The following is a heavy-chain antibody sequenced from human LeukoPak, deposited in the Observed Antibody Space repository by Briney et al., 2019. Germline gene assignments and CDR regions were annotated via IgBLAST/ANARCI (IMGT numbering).Heavy chain of an antibody. D-gene: IGHD2-2*01. Sequence: SETLSLTCTVSGGSISSGGYYWSWIRQPPGKGLEWIGYIYYSGSTYYNPSLKSRVTISVDTSKNQFSLKLSSVTAADTAVYYCASIVVVPAARWVDYWGQGTLVTVSS. J-gene: IGHJ4*02. CDR2: IYYSGST. CDR3: ASIVVVPAARWVDY. V-gene: IGHV4-30-4*08. CDR1: GGSISSGGYY.